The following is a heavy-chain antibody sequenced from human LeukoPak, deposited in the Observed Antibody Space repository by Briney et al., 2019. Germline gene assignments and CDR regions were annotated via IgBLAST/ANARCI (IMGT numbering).Heavy chain of an antibody. V-gene: IGHV4-4*07. CDR2: IYSGGST. CDR1: GASISAYY. J-gene: IGHJ5*02. D-gene: IGHD6-13*01. Sequence: SETLSLTCTVSGASISAYYWTWIRQPAGKGLEWIGRIYSGGSTNYSPSLKSRVTMSVDPSKKQFSLKLTSVTAADTAVYSCAKNAGDLSGRGPLVTVSS. CDR3: AKNAGDL.